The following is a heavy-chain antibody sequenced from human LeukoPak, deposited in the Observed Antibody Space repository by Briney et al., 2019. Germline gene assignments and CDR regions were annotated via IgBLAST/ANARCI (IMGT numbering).Heavy chain of an antibody. CDR3: ARDQNEYSSGWWDVDY. V-gene: IGHV3-30-3*01. D-gene: IGHD6-19*01. CDR2: ISYDGSNK. CDR1: GFTFSSYA. Sequence: GRSLRLSCAASGFTFSSYAMHWVRQAPGKGLEWVAVISYDGSNKYYADSVKGRFTISRDNSKNTLYLQMNSLRAEDTAVYYCARDQNEYSSGWWDVDYWGQGNLVTVSS. J-gene: IGHJ4*02.